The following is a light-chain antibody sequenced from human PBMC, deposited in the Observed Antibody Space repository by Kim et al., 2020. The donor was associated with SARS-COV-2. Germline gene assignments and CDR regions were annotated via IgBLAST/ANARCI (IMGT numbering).Light chain of an antibody. CDR3: LKSKNCPRT. J-gene: IGKJ1*01. V-gene: IGKV3-15*01. CDR1: QNVNSK. Sequence: EIVMTQSPATLSVSPGDRATLSCRASQNVNSKLGWYQHRRGQAPRLLIYRASTRATGIPARFSGSGSGTEFTLTISSLQSEDFAVYYCLKSKNCPRTFGQGTKV. CDR2: RAS.